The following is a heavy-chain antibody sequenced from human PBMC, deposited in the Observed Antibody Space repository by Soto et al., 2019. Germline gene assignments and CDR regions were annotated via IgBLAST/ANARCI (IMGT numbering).Heavy chain of an antibody. CDR3: ARVPSSSGLAHFDY. D-gene: IGHD2-15*01. CDR1: GFTFSSYA. V-gene: IGHV3-30-3*01. CDR2: ISYDGSNK. J-gene: IGHJ4*02. Sequence: QVQLVESGGGVVQPGRSLRLSCAASGFTFSSYAMHWVRQAPGKGLEWVAVISYDGSNKYYADSVKGRFTISRDNSKNTLYLPMNSLRAEDTAVYYCARVPSSSGLAHFDYLGQGTLVTVSS.